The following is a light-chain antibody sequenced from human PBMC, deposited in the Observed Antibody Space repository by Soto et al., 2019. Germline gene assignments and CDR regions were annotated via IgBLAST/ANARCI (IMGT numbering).Light chain of an antibody. V-gene: IGKV1-5*03. CDR3: QQYKSYSPLT. CDR1: QSISTW. J-gene: IGKJ4*01. Sequence: DIQMTQSPSTLSASVGDRVTITCRASQSISTWLAWYQQKPGKAPKLLIYKASSLESGVPSRFSGSGSGTEFTLTISSLQPDDFAIYYCQQYKSYSPLTFGGGTKVEIK. CDR2: KAS.